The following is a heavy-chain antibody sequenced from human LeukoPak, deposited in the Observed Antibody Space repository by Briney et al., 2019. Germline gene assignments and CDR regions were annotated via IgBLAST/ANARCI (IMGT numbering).Heavy chain of an antibody. V-gene: IGHV3-30*04. J-gene: IGHJ4*02. CDR2: ISYDGSNK. CDR3: AKDGSTTVGAILDY. D-gene: IGHD1-26*01. Sequence: GGSLRLSCAASGFTFSSYAMHWVRQAPGKGLEWVAVISYDGSNKYYADSVKGRFTISRDNSKNTLYLQMNSLRAEDTAVYYCAKDGSTTVGAILDYWGQGTLVTVSS. CDR1: GFTFSSYA.